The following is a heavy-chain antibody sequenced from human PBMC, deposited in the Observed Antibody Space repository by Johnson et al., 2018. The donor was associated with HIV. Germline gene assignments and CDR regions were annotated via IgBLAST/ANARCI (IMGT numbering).Heavy chain of an antibody. Sequence: EVQLVESGGGLIQPGGSLRLSCAASGFTVSSNHMRWVRQAPGKGLEWVSVIYSGGSTYYADSVKGRFTISRDNSKNTLYLQMNRLRAEDTAVYYCARQHSYDSSGQGGGLDVWGQGTMVTVSS. V-gene: IGHV3-53*01. CDR2: IYSGGST. J-gene: IGHJ3*01. CDR1: GFTVSSNH. CDR3: ARQHSYDSSGQGGGLDV. D-gene: IGHD3-22*01.